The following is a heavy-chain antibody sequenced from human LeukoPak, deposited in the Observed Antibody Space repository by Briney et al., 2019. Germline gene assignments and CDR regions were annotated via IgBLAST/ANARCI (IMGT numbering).Heavy chain of an antibody. Sequence: GGSLRLSCAASGFTFSTYSLNWVRQAPGKGLEWVSSISTSTDYIYYANSVRGRFTISRDNAKNSLYLQMNSLRAEDTAVYYCARDYRNHCYDYWGQGTLVTVSS. V-gene: IGHV3-21*01. CDR3: ARDYRNHCYDY. D-gene: IGHD4-23*01. CDR2: ISTSTDYI. J-gene: IGHJ4*02. CDR1: GFTFSTYS.